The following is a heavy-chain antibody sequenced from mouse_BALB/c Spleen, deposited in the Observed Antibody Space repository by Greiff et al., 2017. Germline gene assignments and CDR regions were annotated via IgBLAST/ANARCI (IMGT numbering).Heavy chain of an antibody. CDR3: ARSGYRYDEGPRFAY. V-gene: IGHV1S81*02. Sequence: VQLQQPGAELVKPGASVKLSCKASGYTFTSYWMHWVKQRPGQGLEWIGEINPSNGRTNYNEKFKSKATLTVDKSSSTAYMQLSSLTSEDSAVYYCARSGYRYDEGPRFAYWGQGTLVTVSA. J-gene: IGHJ3*01. CDR2: INPSNGRT. CDR1: GYTFTSYW. D-gene: IGHD2-14*01.